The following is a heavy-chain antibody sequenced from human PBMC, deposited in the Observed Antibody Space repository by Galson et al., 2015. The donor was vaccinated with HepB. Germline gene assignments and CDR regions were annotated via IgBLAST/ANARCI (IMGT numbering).Heavy chain of an antibody. Sequence: SVKVSCKASGYTFTSYGISWVRQAPGQGLEWMGWISAYNGNTNYAQKLQGRVTMTTDTSTSTAYMELRSLRSDDTAVYYCARQYYYNSSGYFNWFDPWGQGTLVTVSS. D-gene: IGHD3-22*01. V-gene: IGHV1-18*01. CDR2: ISAYNGNT. J-gene: IGHJ5*02. CDR1: GYTFTSYG. CDR3: ARQYYYNSSGYFNWFDP.